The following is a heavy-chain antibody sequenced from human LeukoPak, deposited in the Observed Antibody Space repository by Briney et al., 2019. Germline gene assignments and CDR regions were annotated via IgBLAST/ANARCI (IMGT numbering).Heavy chain of an antibody. CDR3: ARDSHSGSYGFENWFDP. Sequence: ASVKVSCKASGYTFTSYDISWVRQATGQGLEWMGWMNPNSGNTGYAQKFQGRVTMTRDTPKSTVYMELSSLRSEDTAVYYCARDSHSGSYGFENWFDPWGQGTLVTVSS. D-gene: IGHD1-26*01. J-gene: IGHJ5*02. CDR1: GYTFTSYD. CDR2: MNPNSGNT. V-gene: IGHV1-8*02.